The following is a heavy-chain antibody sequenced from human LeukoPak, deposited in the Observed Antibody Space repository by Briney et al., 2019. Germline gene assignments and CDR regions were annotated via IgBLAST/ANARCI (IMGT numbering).Heavy chain of an antibody. J-gene: IGHJ3*02. CDR2: IYHTGNT. CDR1: GGSISSYY. V-gene: IGHV4-59*01. CDR3: ASYFFDQSKALDI. D-gene: IGHD3-9*01. Sequence: SETLPLTCTVSGGSISSYYWSWIRQAPGKGLEWIGYIYHTGNTNYNPSLKSRVTISIDTAKNQFSLKLSSVTAADTAIYYCASYFFDQSKALDIWGQGTMVTVSA.